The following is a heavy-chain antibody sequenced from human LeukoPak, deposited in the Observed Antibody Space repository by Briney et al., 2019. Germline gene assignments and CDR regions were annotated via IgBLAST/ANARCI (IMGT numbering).Heavy chain of an antibody. D-gene: IGHD3-22*01. CDR1: GFTFSSYS. CDR3: AREGYYYDSSGYYSN. V-gene: IGHV3-48*01. CDR2: ISSSSSTI. Sequence: GGSLRLSCAASGFTFSSYSMNWVRQAPGKGLEWVSYISSSSSTIYYADSVKGRFTLSRDNAKNSLYLQMNSLRAEDTAVYYCAREGYYYDSSGYYSNWGQGTLVTVRS. J-gene: IGHJ4*02.